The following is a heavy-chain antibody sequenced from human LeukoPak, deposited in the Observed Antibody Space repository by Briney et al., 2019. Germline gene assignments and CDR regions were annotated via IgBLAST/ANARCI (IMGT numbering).Heavy chain of an antibody. CDR2: INHSGST. V-gene: IGHV4-34*01. D-gene: IGHD2-15*01. J-gene: IGHJ4*02. CDR3: ARQGYCSGGSCYSGIAYGY. Sequence: SETLSLTCAVYGGSFSGYYWSWIRQPPGKGLEWIGEINHSGSTNYNPSLKSRVTISVDTSKNQFSLKLSSVTAADTAVYYCARQGYCSGGSCYSGIAYGYWGQGTLVTVSS. CDR1: GGSFSGYY.